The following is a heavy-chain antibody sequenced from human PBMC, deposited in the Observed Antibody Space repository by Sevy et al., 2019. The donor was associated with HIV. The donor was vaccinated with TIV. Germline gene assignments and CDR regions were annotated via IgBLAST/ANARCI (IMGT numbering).Heavy chain of an antibody. D-gene: IGHD6-13*01. V-gene: IGHV4-34*01. CDR3: ARGWHSSSWYLDY. CDR2: INHSGIT. CDR1: GGSFSGYY. Sequence: SETLSLTCAVYGGSFSGYYWSWIRQPPGKGLEWIGEINHSGITNNNPSLKSRVTISVDTSKNQFSLKLSSVTAADTAVYYCARGWHSSSWYLDYWGQGTLVTVSS. J-gene: IGHJ4*02.